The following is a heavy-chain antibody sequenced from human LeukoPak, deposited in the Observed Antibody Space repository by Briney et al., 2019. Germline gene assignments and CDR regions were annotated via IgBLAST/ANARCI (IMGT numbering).Heavy chain of an antibody. Sequence: PSETLSLTCTVSGYSISSGYYWGWIRQPPGKGLEWIGSIYHSGSTYYNPSLKSRVTISVDTSKNQFSLKLSSVTAADTAVYYCARGYSSSWANNDAFDIWGQGTMVTVPS. CDR3: ARGYSSSWANNDAFDI. J-gene: IGHJ3*02. CDR1: GYSISSGYY. D-gene: IGHD6-13*01. CDR2: IYHSGST. V-gene: IGHV4-38-2*02.